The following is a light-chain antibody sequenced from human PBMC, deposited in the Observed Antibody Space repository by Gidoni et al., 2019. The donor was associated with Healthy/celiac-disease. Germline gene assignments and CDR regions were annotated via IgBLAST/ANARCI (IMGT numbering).Light chain of an antibody. V-gene: IGLV3-10*01. Sequence: SSEPTQPPSLSVSPGQTARLTRSGDALPKKYAYRYQQKSGQAPVLVIYEDSKRPSGIPERFSGSSSGTMATLTISGAQVEDEADYYCYSTDSSGNHRGVFGGGTKLTVL. CDR1: ALPKKY. CDR3: YSTDSSGNHRGV. CDR2: EDS. J-gene: IGLJ2*01.